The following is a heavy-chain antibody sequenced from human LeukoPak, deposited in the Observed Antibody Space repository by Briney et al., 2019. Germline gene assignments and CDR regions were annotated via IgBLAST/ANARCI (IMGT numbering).Heavy chain of an antibody. CDR3: ARHKWSSGWYHFDY. V-gene: IGHV4-39*01. Sequence: SETLSLTCTVSGGSISSSSYYWGWIRQPPGKGLEWIGSIYYSGSTYYNPSLKSRVTISVDTSKNQFSLKLSSVTAADTAVYYCARHKWSSGWYHFDYWGQGTLVTVSS. J-gene: IGHJ4*02. D-gene: IGHD6-19*01. CDR1: GGSISSSSYY. CDR2: IYYSGST.